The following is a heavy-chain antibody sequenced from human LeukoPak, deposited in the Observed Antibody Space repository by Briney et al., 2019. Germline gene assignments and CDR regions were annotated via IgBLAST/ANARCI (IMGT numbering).Heavy chain of an antibody. V-gene: IGHV3-33*01. D-gene: IGHD3-16*02. CDR3: ARDRGLRLGELSLGFDY. CDR1: GFTFSSYG. CDR2: IWYDGSNK. Sequence: PGRSLRLSCAASGFTFSSYGMHWVRQAPGKGLEWVAAIWYDGSNKYYADSVKGRFTISRDNSKNTLYLQMNSLRAEDTAVYYCARDRGLRLGELSLGFDYWGQGTLVTVSS. J-gene: IGHJ4*02.